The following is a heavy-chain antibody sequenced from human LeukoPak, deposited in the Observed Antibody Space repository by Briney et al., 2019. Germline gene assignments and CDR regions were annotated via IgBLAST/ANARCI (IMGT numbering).Heavy chain of an antibody. CDR3: ARDFLGSAGGY. CDR2: INPNSGGT. CDR1: GCTFTGYY. V-gene: IGHV1-2*02. J-gene: IGHJ4*02. D-gene: IGHD1-26*01. Sequence: ASVKVSCKASGCTFTGYYIHWVRQAPGQGLEWMGWINPNSGGTNYAQKFQGRVTMTRDTSISTAYMELSRLRFDDTAVYFCARDFLGSAGGYWGQGTLVTVSS.